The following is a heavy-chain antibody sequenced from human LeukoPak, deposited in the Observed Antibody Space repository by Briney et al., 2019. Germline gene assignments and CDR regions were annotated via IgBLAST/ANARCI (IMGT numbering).Heavy chain of an antibody. D-gene: IGHD4-17*01. V-gene: IGHV4-34*01. J-gene: IGHJ6*03. CDR2: INHSGST. CDR1: GGSFSAYY. Sequence: SETLSLTCAVYGGSFSAYYWTWIRQPPGKGLEWIGEINHSGSTNYNPSLKSRVTISVDTSKIQFSLKLSSVTAADTAIYFCARGQRDYGDYEYYYYYYMDVWGKGTTVTVSS. CDR3: ARGQRDYGDYEYYYYYYMDV.